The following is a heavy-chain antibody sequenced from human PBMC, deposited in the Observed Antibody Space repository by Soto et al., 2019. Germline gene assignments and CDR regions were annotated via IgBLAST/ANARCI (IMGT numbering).Heavy chain of an antibody. J-gene: IGHJ4*02. V-gene: IGHV1-8*01. CDR3: ARGEKLGYCSGGSCYRYDY. D-gene: IGHD2-15*01. Sequence: GASVKVSCKASGYTFTSYDSNWVRQATGQGLEWMGWMNPNSGNTGYAQKFQGRVTMTRNTSISTAYMELSSLRSEDTAVYYCARGEKLGYCSGGSCYRYDYWGQGTLVTVSS. CDR1: GYTFTSYD. CDR2: MNPNSGNT.